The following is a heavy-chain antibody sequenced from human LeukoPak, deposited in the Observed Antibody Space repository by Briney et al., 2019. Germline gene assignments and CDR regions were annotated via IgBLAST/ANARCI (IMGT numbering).Heavy chain of an antibody. Sequence: GASVKVSYKASGYTFTSYGISWVRQAPGQGLEWMGWISAYNGNTNYAQKLQGRVTMTTDTSTSTAYMELRSLRSDDTAVYYCARASYGSAYYYGMDVWGQGTTVTVSS. CDR3: ARASYGSAYYYGMDV. CDR2: ISAYNGNT. CDR1: GYTFTSYG. V-gene: IGHV1-18*01. D-gene: IGHD3-10*01. J-gene: IGHJ6*02.